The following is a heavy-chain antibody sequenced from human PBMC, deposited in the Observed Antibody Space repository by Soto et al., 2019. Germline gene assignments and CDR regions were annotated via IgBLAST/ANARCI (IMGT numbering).Heavy chain of an antibody. CDR1: GGTFSSYA. J-gene: IGHJ6*02. Sequence: QVQLVQSGAEVKKPGSSVKVSCKASGGTFSSYAISWVRQAPGQGLEWMGGIIPISDTTNYAQKFQGRVTITADESTSTAYMELSSLRCEDTAVYYCPRSQGSSTSLEIYYYYYYGMDVWGQGTTVTVSS. D-gene: IGHD2-2*01. CDR3: PRSQGSSTSLEIYYYYYYGMDV. V-gene: IGHV1-69*01. CDR2: IIPISDTT.